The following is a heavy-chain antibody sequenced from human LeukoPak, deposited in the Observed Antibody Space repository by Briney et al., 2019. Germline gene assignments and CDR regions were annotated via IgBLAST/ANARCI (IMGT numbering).Heavy chain of an antibody. Sequence: SETLSLTCTVSGGSIGGYYWSWIRQPPGKGLEWIGYIYYSGSTNYNPSLKSRVTISVDTSKNQFSLKLSSVTAADTAVYYCARHRSGSYWRAFDIWGQGTMVTVSS. CDR3: ARHRSGSYWRAFDI. D-gene: IGHD1-26*01. CDR1: GGSIGGYY. CDR2: IYYSGST. J-gene: IGHJ3*02. V-gene: IGHV4-59*08.